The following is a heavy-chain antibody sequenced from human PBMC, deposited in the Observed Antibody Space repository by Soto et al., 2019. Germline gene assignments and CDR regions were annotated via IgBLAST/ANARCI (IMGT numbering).Heavy chain of an antibody. CDR3: ISHSPEDMKRT. CDR1: GFTFSGSS. CDR2: IRNKVHSYAT. J-gene: IGHJ4*02. Sequence: EVQLVESGGGLVQPGGSLKLSCAASGFTFSGSSVHWVRQASGKGLEWVGRIRNKVHSYATAYAASVRGRFTIDRDDSKNTTFLQMKSLNTEDTAVYYCISHSPEDMKRTWGQGTLVTVSS. D-gene: IGHD2-15*01. V-gene: IGHV3-73*02.